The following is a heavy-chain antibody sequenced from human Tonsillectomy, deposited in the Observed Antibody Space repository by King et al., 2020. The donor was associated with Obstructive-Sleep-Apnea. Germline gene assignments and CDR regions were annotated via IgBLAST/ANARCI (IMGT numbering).Heavy chain of an antibody. CDR2: IRFSGST. J-gene: IGHJ4*02. CDR1: GGSIRSSSYY. D-gene: IGHD2-2*01. Sequence: QLQESGPGLVKPSETLSLTCTVSGGSIRSSSYYWGWIRQPPGKGLEWIGSIRFSGSTYYNPSLKSRVTISVDTSKKQLSLKLTSVTAADTAVYYCARQGDCSSTTCFLHFDYWGQGILVTVSS. CDR3: ARQGDCSSTTCFLHFDY. V-gene: IGHV4-39*01.